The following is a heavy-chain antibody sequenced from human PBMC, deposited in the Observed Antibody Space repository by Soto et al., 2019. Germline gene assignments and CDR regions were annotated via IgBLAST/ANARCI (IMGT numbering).Heavy chain of an antibody. V-gene: IGHV3-21*01. CDR2: ISSSSSYI. CDR3: ARDQGHFPGYYGMDV. J-gene: IGHJ6*02. CDR1: GFTFSSYS. Sequence: GGSLRLSCAASGFTFSSYSMNWVRQAPGKGLEWVSSISSSSSYIYYADSVKGRFTISRDNAKNSLYLQMNSLRAEDTAVYYCARDQGHFPGYYGMDVWGQGTTVTVSS.